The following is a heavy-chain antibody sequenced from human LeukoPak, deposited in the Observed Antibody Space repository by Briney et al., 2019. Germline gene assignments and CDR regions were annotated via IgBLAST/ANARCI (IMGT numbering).Heavy chain of an antibody. CDR1: GFTVSSNY. V-gene: IGHV3-48*01. Sequence: GGSLRLSCAASGFTVSSNYMSWVRQAPGKGLEWVSYISSSSSTIYYADSVKGRFTISRDNAKNSLYLQMNSLRAEDTAVYYCARDGSGFVTRFGDTYFDYWGQGTLVTVSS. D-gene: IGHD3-10*01. CDR2: ISSSSSTI. J-gene: IGHJ4*02. CDR3: ARDGSGFVTRFGDTYFDY.